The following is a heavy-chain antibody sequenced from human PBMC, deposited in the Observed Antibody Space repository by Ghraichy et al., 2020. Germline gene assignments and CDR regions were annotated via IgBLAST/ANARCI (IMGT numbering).Heavy chain of an antibody. D-gene: IGHD5-24*01. Sequence: GDSLNISCSASGFNFSSNWMSWVRQAPGKGLEWVANIRQDGVSKYYVDSARGRFSISRDNAKSSLYLQMDSLRADDTGVYYCARAADGYQWGRGTLVTVTS. CDR1: GFNFSSNW. V-gene: IGHV3-7*04. J-gene: IGHJ4*02. CDR3: ARAADGYQ. CDR2: IRQDGVSK.